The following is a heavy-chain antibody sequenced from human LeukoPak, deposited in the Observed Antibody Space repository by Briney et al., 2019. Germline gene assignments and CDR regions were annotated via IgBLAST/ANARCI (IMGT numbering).Heavy chain of an antibody. CDR3: ARHDSGYGPFDY. J-gene: IGHJ4*02. CDR1: GFTFSSYW. Sequence: PGGSLRLSCAASGFTFSSYWMHWVRQAPGKGLEWVSVIYSGGSTYYADSVKGRFTISKDNYENTAYLQMNSLRAEDTAVYYCARHDSGYGPFDYWGQGTLVTVSS. CDR2: IYSGGST. D-gene: IGHD3-22*01. V-gene: IGHV3-66*04.